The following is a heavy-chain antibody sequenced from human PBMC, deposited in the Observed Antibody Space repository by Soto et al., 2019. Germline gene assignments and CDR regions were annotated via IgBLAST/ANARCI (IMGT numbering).Heavy chain of an antibody. Sequence: QVQLVQSGAEVKKPGASVKVSCKASGYTFTSYAMHWVRQAPGQRLEWMGWINAGNGNTKYSQKVQGRVTITRDTSASTAYMELSSLRSEDTAVYYCARVSTVTYYYYYYYGMDVWGQGTTVTVSS. CDR1: GYTFTSYA. D-gene: IGHD4-17*01. V-gene: IGHV1-3*01. CDR3: ARVSTVTYYYYYYYGMDV. J-gene: IGHJ6*02. CDR2: INAGNGNT.